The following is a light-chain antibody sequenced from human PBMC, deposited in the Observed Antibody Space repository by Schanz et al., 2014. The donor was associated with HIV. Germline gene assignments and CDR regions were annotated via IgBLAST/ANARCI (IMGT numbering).Light chain of an antibody. CDR1: SSDVGSYNL. J-gene: IGLJ1*01. Sequence: QSVLTQPASVSGSPGQSITISCTGTSSDVGSYNLVSWYQQHPGKAPKLMIYEVSKRPSGVSNRFSGSKSGNTASLTISGLQAEDEADYYCCSYVDSSTFVFGTGTKLTVL. V-gene: IGLV2-23*02. CDR2: EVS. CDR3: CSYVDSSTFV.